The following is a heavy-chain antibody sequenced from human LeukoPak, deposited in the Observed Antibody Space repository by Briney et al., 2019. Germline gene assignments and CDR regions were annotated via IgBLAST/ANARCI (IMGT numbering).Heavy chain of an antibody. CDR2: IIPIFGTA. Sequence: SVKVSCKASGGTFSSYAISWVRQAPGQGLEWMGGIIPIFGTANYAQKFQGRVTITTDESTSTAYMELSSLRSEDTAVYYCARVTDIPNWFDPWGQGTLITVSS. CDR1: GGTFSSYA. CDR3: ARVTDIPNWFDP. V-gene: IGHV1-69*05. J-gene: IGHJ5*02.